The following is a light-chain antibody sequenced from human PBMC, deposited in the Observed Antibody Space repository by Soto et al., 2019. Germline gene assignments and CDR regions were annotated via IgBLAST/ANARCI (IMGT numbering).Light chain of an antibody. CDR1: QGISSY. CDR2: AAS. J-gene: IGKJ3*01. Sequence: IQLTQSPSSLSASVGDRVTITCRASQGISSYLAWYQQKPGKAPKLLIYAASTLQSSVPSRFSGSGSGTDFTLNISSLPPEDFTTYYGPQLSSYPFTFGTETKVDI. V-gene: IGKV1-9*01. CDR3: PQLSSYPFT.